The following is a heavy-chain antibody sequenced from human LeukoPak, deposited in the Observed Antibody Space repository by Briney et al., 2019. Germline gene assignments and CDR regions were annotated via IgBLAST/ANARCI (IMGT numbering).Heavy chain of an antibody. CDR3: ARHLVGSPGGDFAY. CDR2: IYYSGST. D-gene: IGHD1-26*01. Sequence: SETLFLTCTVSGGSISSSNYYWGWIRQPPGKGLEWIGSIYYSGSTYYNPSLKSRVTISVDTSKNQFSLKLSSVNAADTAVYYWARHLVGSPGGDFAYWGQGTLATVSS. J-gene: IGHJ4*02. CDR1: GGSISSSNYY. V-gene: IGHV4-39*01.